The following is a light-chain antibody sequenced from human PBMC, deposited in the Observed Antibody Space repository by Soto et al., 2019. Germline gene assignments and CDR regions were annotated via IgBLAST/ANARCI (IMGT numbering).Light chain of an antibody. CDR3: LVHYGAAVD. CDR2: TTT. V-gene: IGLV7-43*01. Sequence: QAVVTHDPSLTVCPGRTGSRACASSAGRLTSNCYPYWIQHNHGNAPRTLIYTTTEKNSWTPARFSRSLLGGTAALTQYGVQPEYEADYYCLVHYGAAVDFGGGTKVTVL. J-gene: IGLJ2*01. CDR1: AGRLTSNCY.